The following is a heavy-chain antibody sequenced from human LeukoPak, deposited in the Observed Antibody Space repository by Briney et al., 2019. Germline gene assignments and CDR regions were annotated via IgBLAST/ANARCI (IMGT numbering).Heavy chain of an antibody. Sequence: SETLSLTCAVYGGSFSGYYWSWLRQPPGKGLEWIGEINHSGSTNYNPSLKSRVTISVDTSKNQFSLKLSSVTAADTAVYYCARCAPRDYGYCPFDYWGQGTLVTVSS. D-gene: IGHD3-22*01. CDR3: ARCAPRDYGYCPFDY. J-gene: IGHJ4*02. V-gene: IGHV4-34*01. CDR2: INHSGST. CDR1: GGSFSGYY.